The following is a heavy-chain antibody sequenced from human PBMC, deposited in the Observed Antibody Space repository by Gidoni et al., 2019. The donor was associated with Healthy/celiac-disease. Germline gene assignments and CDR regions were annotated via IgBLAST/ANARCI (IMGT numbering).Heavy chain of an antibody. CDR3: ARGYSSGWYGGTAFDI. J-gene: IGHJ3*02. CDR1: GGSISSYY. Sequence: QVQLQESGPGLVKPSETLSLTCTVSGGSISSYYWSWIRQPPGKGLEWIGYIYYSGSTNYNPSLKSRVTISVDTSKNQFSLKLSSVTAADTAVYYCARGYSSGWYGGTAFDIWGQGTMVTVSS. V-gene: IGHV4-59*01. D-gene: IGHD6-19*01. CDR2: IYYSGST.